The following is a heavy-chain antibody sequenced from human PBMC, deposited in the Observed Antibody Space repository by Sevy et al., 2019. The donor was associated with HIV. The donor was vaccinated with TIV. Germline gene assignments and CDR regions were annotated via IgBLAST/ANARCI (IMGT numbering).Heavy chain of an antibody. Sequence: SETLSLTCAVSGGSISSGGYSWSWIRQPPGKGLEWIGYIYHSGSTYYNPSLKSRVTISVDRSKNQFSLKLSSVTAADTAVYYCARVSPSAACDYWGQGTLVTVSS. CDR3: ARVSPSAACDY. D-gene: IGHD6-13*01. CDR2: IYHSGST. CDR1: GGSISSGGYS. J-gene: IGHJ4*02. V-gene: IGHV4-30-2*01.